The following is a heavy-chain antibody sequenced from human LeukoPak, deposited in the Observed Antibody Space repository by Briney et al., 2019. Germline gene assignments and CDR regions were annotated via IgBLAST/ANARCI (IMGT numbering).Heavy chain of an antibody. V-gene: IGHV3-74*01. Sequence: PGGSLRLSCAASGFTFSNYWMHWVRQAPGKGLVWVSRINNDGSGTDYADSVKGRFTISRDNAKNTLYLQMNSLRAEDTAIYYCGRVVTTSEDWGQGILVTVST. CDR3: GRVVTTSED. J-gene: IGHJ4*02. CDR1: GFTFSNYW. D-gene: IGHD1-14*01. CDR2: INNDGSGT.